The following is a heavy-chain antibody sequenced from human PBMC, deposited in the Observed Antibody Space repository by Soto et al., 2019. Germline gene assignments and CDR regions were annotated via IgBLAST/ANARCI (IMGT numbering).Heavy chain of an antibody. CDR3: TMVFVVLRYGDHGNLDS. CDR1: AVKSRASA. Sequence: AGSAVKSRASALHPVRHSSEKGLEWVGRIRSKANSYATAYAASVKGRFTISRDDSKNTAYLQINSLKTEDTAVYDCTMVFVVLRYGDHGNLDS. D-gene: IGHD4-17*01. V-gene: IGHV3-73*01. J-gene: IGHJ5*01. CDR2: IRSKANSYAT.